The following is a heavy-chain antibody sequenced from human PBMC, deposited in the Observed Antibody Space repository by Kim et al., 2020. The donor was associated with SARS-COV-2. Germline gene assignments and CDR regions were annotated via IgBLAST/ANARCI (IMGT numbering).Heavy chain of an antibody. Sequence: SETLSLTCAVYGGSFSGYYWSWIRQPPGKGLEWIGEINHSGSTNYNPSLKSRVTMSVDTLKIWFSLRLSSVTAAETAVYYCARGRAGVVPSPILGIGPYYEYYAMDVCGRGTTVTVSS. V-gene: IGHV4-34*01. CDR1: GGSFSGYY. J-gene: IGHJ6*02. CDR2: INHSGST. D-gene: IGHD3-3*01. CDR3: ARGRAGVVPSPILGIGPYYEYYAMDV.